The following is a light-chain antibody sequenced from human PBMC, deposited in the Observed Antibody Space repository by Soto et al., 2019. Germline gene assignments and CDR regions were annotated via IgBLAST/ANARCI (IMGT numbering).Light chain of an antibody. Sequence: EIVLTQSPATLSSSPGDKATLSCRASPSVGSYLAWYQQKPGQAPRLLIYDTSIRATGIPARFSGTGSDRDFTLTITSLEPEDFAVYYCQQRSNWPWTFGQGTKVEIK. CDR2: DTS. CDR1: PSVGSY. V-gene: IGKV3-11*02. J-gene: IGKJ1*01. CDR3: QQRSNWPWT.